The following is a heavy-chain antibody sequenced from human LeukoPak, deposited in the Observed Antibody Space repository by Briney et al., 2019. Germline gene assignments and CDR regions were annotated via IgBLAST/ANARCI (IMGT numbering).Heavy chain of an antibody. D-gene: IGHD6-13*01. J-gene: IGHJ4*02. CDR1: GGSISSSSYY. V-gene: IGHV4-39*07. CDR2: IYYSGST. CDR3: GIAAADPSWYYFDY. Sequence: KSSETLSLTCTVSGGSISSSSYYWGWIRQPPGKGLEWIGSIYYSGSTYYNPSLKSRVTISVDTSKNQFSLKLSSVTAADTAVYYCGIAAADPSWYYFDYWGQGTLVTVSS.